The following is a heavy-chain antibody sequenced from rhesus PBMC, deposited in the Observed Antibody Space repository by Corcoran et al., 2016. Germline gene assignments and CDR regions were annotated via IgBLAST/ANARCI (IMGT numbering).Heavy chain of an antibody. Sequence: GPALVKPTQTLTLTCTFSGFSLSTSGMGVGWIRQPSRKTLEWLAHIYWNDDKYYSTSLKSRLTISKDTSKNQVVLTMTNMDPVDTATYYCARSLYYEDDYGYYYTFDYWGQGVLVTVSS. CDR2: IYWNDDK. V-gene: IGHV2-1*01. CDR1: GFSLSTSGMG. CDR3: ARSLYYEDDYGYYYTFDY. J-gene: IGHJ4*01. D-gene: IGHD3-9*01.